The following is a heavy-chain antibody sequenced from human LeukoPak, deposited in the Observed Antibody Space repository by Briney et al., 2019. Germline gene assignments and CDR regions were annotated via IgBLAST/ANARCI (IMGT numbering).Heavy chain of an antibody. CDR3: ARGAGGY. Sequence: ASVKVSCKASGGTFSSYAISWVRQAPGQGLEWMGRIIPILGIANYAQKFQGRVTITADKSTSTAYMELRSLRSDDTAVYYCARGAGGYRGQGTLVTVSS. J-gene: IGHJ4*02. V-gene: IGHV1-69*04. CDR2: IIPILGIA. CDR1: GGTFSSYA. D-gene: IGHD3-10*01.